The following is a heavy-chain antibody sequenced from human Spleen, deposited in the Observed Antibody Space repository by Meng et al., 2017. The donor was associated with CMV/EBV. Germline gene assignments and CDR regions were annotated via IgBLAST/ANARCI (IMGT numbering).Heavy chain of an antibody. V-gene: IGHV4-59*11. CDR1: GDSIRRRY. CDR3: ARADEFCGSYYCDKVAFDM. D-gene: IGHD1-26*01. CDR2: ISDSEKI. J-gene: IGHJ3*02. Sequence: SETLSLTCTVSGDSIRRRYWGWIRQPPGKGLEWIGDISDSEKINYNASLKSRVTILVDTSKHQFSLKLDSVTTADTAVYFCARADEFCGSYYCDKVAFDMWGQGTVVTVSS.